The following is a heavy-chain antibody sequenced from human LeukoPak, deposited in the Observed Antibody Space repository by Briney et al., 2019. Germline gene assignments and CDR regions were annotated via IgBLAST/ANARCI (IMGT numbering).Heavy chain of an antibody. CDR2: IYYSGST. CDR1: GGSISSGGYY. V-gene: IGHV4-31*03. CDR3: ARVGQSTGDFWSGYKYYIDY. J-gene: IGHJ4*02. D-gene: IGHD3-3*01. Sequence: SETLSLTCTVSGGSISSGGYYWSWIRQHPGKGLEWIGYIYYSGSTYYNPSLKSRVTISVDTSKNQFSLKLSSVTAADTAVYYCARVGQSTGDFWSGYKYYIDYWGQGTLVTVSS.